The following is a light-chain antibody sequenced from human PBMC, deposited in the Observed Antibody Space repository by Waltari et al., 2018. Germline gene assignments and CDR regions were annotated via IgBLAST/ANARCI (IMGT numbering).Light chain of an antibody. J-gene: IGLJ1*01. CDR2: DVT. V-gene: IGLV2-14*03. CDR1: SSAVGGSNY. CDR3: DSYTSSVTRI. Sequence: QSALTQPASVSGSPGQSITIPFTGTSSAVGGSNYVAWFQQYPGKAPNPLIYDVTNRFAGVSNRFSGSKSGNTASLTISGLQAEDEADYYCDSYTSSVTRIFGTGTKVTVL.